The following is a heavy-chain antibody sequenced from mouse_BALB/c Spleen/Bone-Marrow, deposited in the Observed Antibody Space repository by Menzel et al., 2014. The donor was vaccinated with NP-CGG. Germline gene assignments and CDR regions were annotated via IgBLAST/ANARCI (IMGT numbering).Heavy chain of an antibody. V-gene: IGHV14-3*02. CDR3: VSYYYGNYFDS. CDR1: GFNIKDTY. Sequence: EVKLEESGAELVKPGASVKLSCTASGFNIKDTYMHWVKQRPEQGLEWIGRIDPANGNTKYDPKFQGKATITADTTSNTAYLQLSSLTSEDTAVYYCVSYYYGNYFDSWGQGTTPTVSS. CDR2: IDPANGNT. J-gene: IGHJ2*01. D-gene: IGHD1-1*01.